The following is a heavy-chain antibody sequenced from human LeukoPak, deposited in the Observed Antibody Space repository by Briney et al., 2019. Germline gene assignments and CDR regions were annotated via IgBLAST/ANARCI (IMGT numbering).Heavy chain of an antibody. J-gene: IGHJ4*02. CDR1: GFTVSSNY. CDR3: ARVRIAAAGLDY. CDR2: IYSGGST. D-gene: IGHD6-13*01. Sequence: GGSLRLSCAASGFTVSSNYMSWVRQAPEKGLEWVSVIYSGGSTYYADSVKGRFTISRDNSKNTLYLQMNSLRAEDTAIYYCARVRIAAAGLDYSGQGTLVTVSS. V-gene: IGHV3-53*01.